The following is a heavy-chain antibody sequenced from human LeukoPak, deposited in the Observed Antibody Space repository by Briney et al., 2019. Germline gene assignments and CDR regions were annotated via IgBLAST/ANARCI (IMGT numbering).Heavy chain of an antibody. J-gene: IGHJ4*02. CDR3: ASRGLSGPGFDY. CDR1: GGSISSSSYY. D-gene: IGHD3-10*01. Sequence: SETLSLTCTVSGGSISSSSYYWGWIRQPPGKGLEWIGSIYYSGSTYYNPSLKSRVTTSVDTSKNQFSLKLSSVTAADTAVYYCASRGLSGPGFDYWGQGTLVTVSS. CDR2: IYYSGST. V-gene: IGHV4-39*01.